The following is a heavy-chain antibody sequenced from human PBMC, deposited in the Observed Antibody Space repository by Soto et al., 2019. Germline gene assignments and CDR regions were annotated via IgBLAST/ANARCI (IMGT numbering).Heavy chain of an antibody. CDR2: INAGNGNT. D-gene: IGHD2-8*01. CDR3: ARDGDCTSVVCYKRYYYYYMDG. CDR1: GYTFTSYA. V-gene: IGHV1-3*01. Sequence: ASVKVSCKASGYTFTSYAMHWMRQAPGQRLEWMGWINAGNGNTKYSQKFQGRVTITRDTSASTAYMELSSLRSEDTAVYYCARDGDCTSVVCYKRYYYYYMDGWGKGTTVTVSS. J-gene: IGHJ6*03.